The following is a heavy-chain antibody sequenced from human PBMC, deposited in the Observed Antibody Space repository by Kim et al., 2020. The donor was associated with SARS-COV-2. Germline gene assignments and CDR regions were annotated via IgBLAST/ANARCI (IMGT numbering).Heavy chain of an antibody. CDR2: ISYDTTDK. D-gene: IGHD5-12*01. CDR1: GFTFSTYG. Sequence: GGSLRLSCAASGFTFSTYGMHWVRQAPGKGLEWVALISYDTTDKSYADSVKGRFTISRDNTETTLDLQMNSLRAEDTAVYYCANNRRAGYSGYDLYYWGQGTLVTVSS. J-gene: IGHJ4*02. V-gene: IGHV3-30*18. CDR3: ANNRRAGYSGYDLYY.